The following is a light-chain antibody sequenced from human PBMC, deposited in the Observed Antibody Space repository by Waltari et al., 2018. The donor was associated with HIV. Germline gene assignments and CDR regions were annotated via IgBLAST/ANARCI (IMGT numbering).Light chain of an antibody. V-gene: IGLV2-14*03. Sequence: QSTLTQPASVSGSPGQSVTISCTGISSDIDVYKYFSWYQQHPGKAPKLFIYDVSNRPSGVSHRVSVSKSANTASLTISGLQAEDEADYYCSSYTTTSTLYVFGTGTKVTV. CDR2: DVS. J-gene: IGLJ1*01. CDR1: SSDIDVYKY. CDR3: SSYTTTSTLYV.